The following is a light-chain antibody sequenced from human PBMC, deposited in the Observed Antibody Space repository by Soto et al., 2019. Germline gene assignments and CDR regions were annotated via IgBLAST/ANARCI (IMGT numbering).Light chain of an antibody. V-gene: IGKV3-15*01. CDR2: GAS. Sequence: EIVMTQSPATLSVSPGERATLSCRASQSVSSTLAWYQQKPGQPPRLLIYGASTRATGVPARFSGSGPGTEFTLTISSLQSEDFAVYYCQQYNNWPSITFGQGTRLEIK. J-gene: IGKJ5*01. CDR1: QSVSST. CDR3: QQYNNWPSIT.